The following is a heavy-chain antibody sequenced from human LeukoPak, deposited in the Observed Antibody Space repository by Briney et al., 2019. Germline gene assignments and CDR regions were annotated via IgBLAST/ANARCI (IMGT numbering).Heavy chain of an antibody. CDR1: GGSISSYY. CDR2: IYYSGST. Sequence: SKTLSLTCTVSGGSISSYYWSWIRQPPGKGLEWIGYIYYSGSTNYNPSLKSRVTISVDTSKNQFSLKLSSVTAADTAVYYCASTQQWLAFDYWGQGILVTVSS. V-gene: IGHV4-59*01. CDR3: ASTQQWLAFDY. D-gene: IGHD6-19*01. J-gene: IGHJ4*02.